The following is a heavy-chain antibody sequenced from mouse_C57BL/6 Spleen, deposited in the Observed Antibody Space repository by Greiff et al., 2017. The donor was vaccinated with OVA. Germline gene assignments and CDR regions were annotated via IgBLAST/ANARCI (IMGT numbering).Heavy chain of an antibody. D-gene: IGHD1-1*01. V-gene: IGHV1-69*01. J-gene: IGHJ2*01. CDR2: IDPSDSYT. CDR1: GYTFTSYW. Sequence: QVQLQQPGAELVMPGASVKLSCKASGYTFTSYWMRWVKQRPGQGLEWIGEIDPSDSYTNYNQKFKGKSTLTVDKSASTAYMQLSSLTSEDSAVYYCARKGTVGAFDDWGQGTTLTVSS. CDR3: ARKGTVGAFDD.